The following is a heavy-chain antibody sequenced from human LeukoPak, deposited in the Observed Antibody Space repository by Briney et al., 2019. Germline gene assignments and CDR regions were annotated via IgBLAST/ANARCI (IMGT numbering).Heavy chain of an antibody. CDR1: GFTFSGYG. D-gene: IGHD6-13*01. J-gene: IGHJ4*02. Sequence: GGSLRLSCAASGFTFSGYGMHWVRQAPGKGLEWVAVISYDGSNKYYADSVKGRFTISRDNSKNTLYLQMNSLRAEDTAVYYCAKGQQLDYWGQGTLVTVSS. CDR2: ISYDGSNK. CDR3: AKGQQLDY. V-gene: IGHV3-30*18.